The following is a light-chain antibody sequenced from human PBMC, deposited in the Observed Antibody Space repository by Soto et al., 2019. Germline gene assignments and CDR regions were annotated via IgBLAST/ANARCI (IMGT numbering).Light chain of an antibody. CDR2: GAS. CDR1: QSVSSN. V-gene: IGKV3-20*01. Sequence: EVVVTQSPATLSVSPGERATLSCRASQSVSSNLAWYQQKPGQAPRLLIYGASSRATGIPDRFSGSGSGTDFTLTISRLEPEDFAVYYCQQYGSSPLTFGGGTKVEIK. CDR3: QQYGSSPLT. J-gene: IGKJ4*01.